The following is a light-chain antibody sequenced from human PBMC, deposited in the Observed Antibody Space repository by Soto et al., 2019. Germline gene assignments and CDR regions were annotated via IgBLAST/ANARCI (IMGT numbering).Light chain of an antibody. Sequence: QSVLTQPPSVSEAPRQRVTISCSGSSSNIGNNEVNWYQQVPGKAPKLLIYYDDLLPSGVSDRCSGSKSGTSASLAISGLQSEDEADYYCAAWDDSLNGLVFGGGTKLTVL. V-gene: IGLV1-36*01. CDR2: YDD. J-gene: IGLJ2*01. CDR1: SSNIGNNE. CDR3: AAWDDSLNGLV.